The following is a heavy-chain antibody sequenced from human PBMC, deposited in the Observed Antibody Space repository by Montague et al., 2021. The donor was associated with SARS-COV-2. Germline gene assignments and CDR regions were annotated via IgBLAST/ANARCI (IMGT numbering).Heavy chain of an antibody. J-gene: IGHJ4*02. V-gene: IGHV3-48*02. CDR3: ARAPGIAALGTSAYFDY. CDR1: GFTFSSYS. D-gene: IGHD6-13*01. CDR2: ISSSSSTI. Sequence: SLRLSCAASGFTFSSYSMNWFRQAPGKGLEWVSYISSSSSTIYYADSVKGRFTISRDNVKNSLYLQMNSLRDEDTAVYYCARAPGIAALGTSAYFDYWGQGTLVTVSS.